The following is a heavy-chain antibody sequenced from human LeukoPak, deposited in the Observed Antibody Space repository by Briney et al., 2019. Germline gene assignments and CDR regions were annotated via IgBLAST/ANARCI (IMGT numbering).Heavy chain of an antibody. D-gene: IGHD1-1*01. J-gene: IGHJ4*02. CDR3: ATPSKGVEGRDY. CDR2: MNPNNGDT. CDR1: GYMFIDYY. V-gene: IGHV1-2*02. Sequence: ASVKISCKASGYMFIDYYIHRVRRAPGQGLEWMGWMNPNNGDTNYAQKFRGRVTMTRDTSISTAYVELSSLTPDDTAFYYCATPSKGVEGRDYWGQGTLVTVSS.